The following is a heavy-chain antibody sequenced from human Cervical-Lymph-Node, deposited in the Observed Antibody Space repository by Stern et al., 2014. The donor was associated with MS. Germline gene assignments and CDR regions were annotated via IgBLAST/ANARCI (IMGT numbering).Heavy chain of an antibody. J-gene: IGHJ4*02. Sequence: EVQLVASGGGLVKPGGSLRLSCAASGFSFSVETMNWVRQSPGKGMEWFSSISSSSSIIHYADYVKSRFTISRDNVNNSLFLQMSSLTVEDTAVYYCASAAPRGYWGQGTLVAVSS. V-gene: IGHV3-21*01. CDR2: ISSSSSII. CDR1: GFSFSVET. CDR3: ASAAPRGY. D-gene: IGHD1-26*01.